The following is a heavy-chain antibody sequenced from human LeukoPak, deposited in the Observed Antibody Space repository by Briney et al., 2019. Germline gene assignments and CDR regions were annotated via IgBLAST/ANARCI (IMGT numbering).Heavy chain of an antibody. J-gene: IGHJ6*03. V-gene: IGHV3-43D*03. D-gene: IGHD2-15*01. Sequence: GGSLRLSCAASGFTFDDYAMHWVRQAPGKGLEWVSLISWDGGSTYYAGSVKGRFTISRDNSKNSLYLQMNSLRAEDTALYYCAKESLPCSGGSCYYYYMDVWGKGTTVTVSS. CDR3: AKESLPCSGGSCYYYYMDV. CDR2: ISWDGGST. CDR1: GFTFDDYA.